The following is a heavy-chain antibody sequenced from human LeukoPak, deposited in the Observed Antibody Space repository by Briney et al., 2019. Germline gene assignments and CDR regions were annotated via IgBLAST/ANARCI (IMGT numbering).Heavy chain of an antibody. CDR2: INPNSGGT. D-gene: IGHD3-22*01. CDR3: ATARYYYDSSGYYSHYFDY. CDR1: GYTFTGYY. V-gene: IGHV1-2*02. J-gene: IGHJ4*02. Sequence: ASVKVSCKPSGYTFTGYYMHWVRHAPGQGLEWMGWINPNSGGTNYAQKFQGRVTMTRDTSISTAYMELSRLRSDDTAVYYCATARYYYDSSGYYSHYFDYWGQGTLVTVSS.